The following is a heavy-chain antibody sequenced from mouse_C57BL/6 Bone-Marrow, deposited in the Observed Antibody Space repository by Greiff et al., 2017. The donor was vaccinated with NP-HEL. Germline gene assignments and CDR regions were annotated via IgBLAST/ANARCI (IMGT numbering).Heavy chain of an antibody. V-gene: IGHV1-81*01. CDR2: IYPRSGNT. CDR3: ARFDGFAY. Sequence: VQWVESGAELARPGASVKLSCKASGYTFTSYGISWVKQRTGQGLEWIGEIYPRSGNTYYNEKFKGKATLTADKSSSTAYMELRSLTSEDSAVYFCARFDGFAYWGQGTLVTVSA. J-gene: IGHJ3*01. CDR1: GYTFTSYG.